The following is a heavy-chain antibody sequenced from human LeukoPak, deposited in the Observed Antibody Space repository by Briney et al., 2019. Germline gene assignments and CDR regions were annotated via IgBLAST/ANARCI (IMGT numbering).Heavy chain of an antibody. CDR1: GFTFSSYS. Sequence: PGGSLRLSCAASGFTFSSYSMNWVRQAPGKGLEWVSSISSSSSYIYYADSVKGRFTISRDNAKKSLYLQMNSLRAEDTAIYYCARDSDVHRSGGSCTNFDYWGQGTLVTVSS. D-gene: IGHD2-15*01. J-gene: IGHJ4*02. CDR2: ISSSSSYI. CDR3: ARDSDVHRSGGSCTNFDY. V-gene: IGHV3-21*01.